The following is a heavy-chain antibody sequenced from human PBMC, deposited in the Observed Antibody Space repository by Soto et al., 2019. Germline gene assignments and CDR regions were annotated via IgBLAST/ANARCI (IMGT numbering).Heavy chain of an antibody. J-gene: IGHJ4*02. Sequence: SETLSLTCTVSGGSISSYYWSWIRQPPGKGLEWIGYIYYSGSTNYNPSLKSRVTISVDTSKNQFSLKLSSVAAADTAVYYCASYYYDSSGYYHLDYWGQGTLVTVSS. V-gene: IGHV4-59*01. CDR3: ASYYYDSSGYYHLDY. D-gene: IGHD3-22*01. CDR1: GGSISSYY. CDR2: IYYSGST.